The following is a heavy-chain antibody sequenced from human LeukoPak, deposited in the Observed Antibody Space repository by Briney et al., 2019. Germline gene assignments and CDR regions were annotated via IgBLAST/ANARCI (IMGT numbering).Heavy chain of an antibody. D-gene: IGHD5-18*01. J-gene: IGHJ3*02. CDR1: GYTFTSNY. Sequence: ASVKVSCKAFGYTFTSNYMHWVRQAPGQGPEWMGVISPSGGSTTYAQKFQGRVTITADKSTSTAYMELSSLRSEDTAVYYCASPYSYGYYWSAFDIWGQGTMVTVSS. CDR2: ISPSGGST. CDR3: ASPYSYGYYWSAFDI. V-gene: IGHV1-46*01.